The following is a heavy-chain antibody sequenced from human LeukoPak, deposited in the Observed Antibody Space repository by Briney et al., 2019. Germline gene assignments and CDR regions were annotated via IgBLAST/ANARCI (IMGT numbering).Heavy chain of an antibody. V-gene: IGHV3-21*01. CDR2: ISGSSSYI. CDR1: GFTFSSYS. J-gene: IGHJ4*02. CDR3: ARGSVNYYFDY. Sequence: GGSLRLSCAASGFTFSSYSMNWVRQAPGKGLEWVSSISGSSSYIYYADSMKGRFTISRDNSKNSLYLQMNSLRAEDTAVYYCARGSVNYYFDYWGQGTLVTVSS. D-gene: IGHD5-24*01.